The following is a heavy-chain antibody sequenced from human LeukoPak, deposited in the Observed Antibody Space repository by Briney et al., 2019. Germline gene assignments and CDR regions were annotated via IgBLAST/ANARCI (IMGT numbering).Heavy chain of an antibody. D-gene: IGHD3-22*01. CDR3: ARDLNYYDSSGYYSD. V-gene: IGHV3-74*01. Sequence: GGSLRLSCAASGFTFSSYWMHWVRQVPGRGLVWVSRVNSDGFSTSYADSVKGRFTISRDNAKNTLYLQMNSLRAEDTAVYYCARDLNYYDSSGYYSDWGQGTLVTVSS. J-gene: IGHJ4*02. CDR1: GFTFSSYW. CDR2: VNSDGFST.